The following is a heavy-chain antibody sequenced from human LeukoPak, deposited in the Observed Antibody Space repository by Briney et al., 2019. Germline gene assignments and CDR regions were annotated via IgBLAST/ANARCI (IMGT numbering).Heavy chain of an antibody. CDR1: GFTFSGSA. D-gene: IGHD4-17*01. V-gene: IGHV3-73*01. Sequence: GGSLKLSCAASGFTFSGSAMHWVRQASGKGLEWVGRIRSKANSYATAYAASVKGRFTISRDDSKNTAYLQMNSLKTEDTAVYYCTRPAGGDYGDTYGMDVWGQGTTVTVSS. J-gene: IGHJ6*02. CDR2: IRSKANSYAT. CDR3: TRPAGGDYGDTYGMDV.